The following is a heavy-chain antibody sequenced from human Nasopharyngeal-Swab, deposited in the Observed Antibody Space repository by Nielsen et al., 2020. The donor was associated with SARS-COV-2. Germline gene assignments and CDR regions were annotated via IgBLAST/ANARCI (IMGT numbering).Heavy chain of an antibody. Sequence: GESLKISCAASGFTFNTYAISWVRQAPGKGLEWVSVISRSDYSTKYADSVKGRFTISRDNAKNSLYLQMNSLGAEDTAVYYCARGCVLTGPSCYYYGMDVWGQGTTVTVSS. J-gene: IGHJ6*02. D-gene: IGHD3-9*01. CDR2: ISRSDYST. CDR1: GFTFNTYA. V-gene: IGHV3-23*01. CDR3: ARGCVLTGPSCYYYGMDV.